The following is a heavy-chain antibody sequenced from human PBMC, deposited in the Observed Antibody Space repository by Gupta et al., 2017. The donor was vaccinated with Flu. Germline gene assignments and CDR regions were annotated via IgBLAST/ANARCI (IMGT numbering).Heavy chain of an antibody. CDR3: AKISDTAMVNY. Sequence: EVQLLESGGGLVQPGGSLRLSCAASGFTFSSYAMSWVGQAPGKGREWGAAISGSGGSTYYADSVEGRFTISRDNSKNTLYLQMNSLRAEDTAVYYCAKISDTAMVNYWGQGTLVTGSS. CDR2: ISGSGGST. V-gene: IGHV3-23*01. D-gene: IGHD5-18*01. J-gene: IGHJ4*02. CDR1: GFTFSSYA.